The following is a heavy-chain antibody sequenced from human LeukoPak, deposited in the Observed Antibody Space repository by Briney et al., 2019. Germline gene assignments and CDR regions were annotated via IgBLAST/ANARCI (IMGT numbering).Heavy chain of an antibody. J-gene: IGHJ4*02. CDR3: AKGGYQLLYYIDY. CDR2: TSYDGSNK. D-gene: IGHD2-2*02. Sequence: PGGSLRLSCAASGFTFSSYGMHWVRQAPGKGLEWVAVTSYDGSNKYYADSVKGRFTISRDNSKNTLHLQMNSLRAEDTAVYYCAKGGYQLLYYIDYWGQETLVTVSS. CDR1: GFTFSSYG. V-gene: IGHV3-30*18.